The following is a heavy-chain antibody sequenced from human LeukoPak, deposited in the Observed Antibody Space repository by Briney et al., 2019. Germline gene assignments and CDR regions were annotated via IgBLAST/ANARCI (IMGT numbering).Heavy chain of an antibody. CDR2: IIPIFGTA. CDR1: GGTFSSYA. Sequence: GASVKVSCKASGGTFSSYAISWVRQAPGQGLEWMGGIIPIFGTANYAQKFQGRVTITADESTSTAYMELSSLRSEDTAVYYCATLGSLKYSSGWYAFDYWGQGTLVTVSS. CDR3: ATLGSLKYSSGWYAFDY. D-gene: IGHD6-19*01. V-gene: IGHV1-69*13. J-gene: IGHJ4*02.